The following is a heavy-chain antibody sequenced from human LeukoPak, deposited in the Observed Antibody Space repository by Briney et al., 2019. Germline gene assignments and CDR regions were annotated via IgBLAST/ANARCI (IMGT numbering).Heavy chain of an antibody. D-gene: IGHD3-22*01. J-gene: IGHJ4*02. CDR2: IYSGGST. Sequence: GGSLRLSCAATGFTVSNNYMSWVRQAPGKGLEWVSVIYSGGSTSYADSVKGRFTISRDNSKNTLYLQMSSLRVEDTAVYYCARAPGTMIVVDYWGQGTLVTVSS. V-gene: IGHV3-66*01. CDR3: ARAPGTMIVVDY. CDR1: GFTVSNNY.